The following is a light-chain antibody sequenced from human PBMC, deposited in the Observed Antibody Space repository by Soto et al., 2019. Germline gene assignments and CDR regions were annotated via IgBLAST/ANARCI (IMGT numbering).Light chain of an antibody. CDR2: GAS. Sequence: EIVMTQSPATLSVSPGERATLSCRASQSVSSNLAWYQQKPGQAPRLLIYGASTRATGIPARFSGSGSGTEFTLTSSRLQSEDFAVYYCQQYNNWQYTFGKGTKLEIK. V-gene: IGKV3-15*01. CDR1: QSVSSN. J-gene: IGKJ2*01. CDR3: QQYNNWQYT.